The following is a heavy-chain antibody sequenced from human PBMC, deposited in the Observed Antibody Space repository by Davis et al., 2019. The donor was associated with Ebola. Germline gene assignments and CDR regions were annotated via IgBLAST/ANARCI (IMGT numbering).Heavy chain of an antibody. CDR1: VITFSSYA. CDR3: ARGGGTGRVWYGMDV. V-gene: IGHV3-23*01. D-gene: IGHD1-1*01. J-gene: IGHJ6*04. CDR2: ISGSGGST. Sequence: PGGSLRLSCTDSVITFSSYAMTWVRQAPGKGLEWVSAISGSGGSTYYADSVKGRFTISRDNAKNSLYLQMNSLRAEDTAVYYCARGGGTGRVWYGMDVWGKGTTVTVSS.